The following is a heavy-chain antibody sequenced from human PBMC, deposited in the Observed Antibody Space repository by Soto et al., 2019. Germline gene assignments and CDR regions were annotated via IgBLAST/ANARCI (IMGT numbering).Heavy chain of an antibody. CDR1: GGSISSYY. J-gene: IGHJ5*02. Sequence: QVQLQESGPGLVKPSETLSLTCTVSGGSISSYYWSWIRQPPGKGLEWIGYIYYSGSTNYNPSLTSRVTISVDTSKNQFSLKLSSVTAADTAVYYCARVPYCGGDCYSVWFDPWGQGTLVTVSS. CDR2: IYYSGST. D-gene: IGHD2-21*02. CDR3: ARVPYCGGDCYSVWFDP. V-gene: IGHV4-59*01.